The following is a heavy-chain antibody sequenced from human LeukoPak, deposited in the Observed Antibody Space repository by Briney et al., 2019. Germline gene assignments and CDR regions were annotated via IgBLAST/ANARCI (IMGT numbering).Heavy chain of an antibody. D-gene: IGHD6-19*01. CDR1: GFTFSSYA. CDR3: AKEPVAGLDYYYDMDV. Sequence: GGSLRLSCAASGFTFSSYAMSWVRQAPGKGLEWVSGISGSGRSRYYAASVKGRFTISRDNSKNTLSLQMSSLRAEDTAVYYCAKEPVAGLDYYYDMDVWGRGTTVTVSS. V-gene: IGHV3-23*01. J-gene: IGHJ6*02. CDR2: ISGSGRSR.